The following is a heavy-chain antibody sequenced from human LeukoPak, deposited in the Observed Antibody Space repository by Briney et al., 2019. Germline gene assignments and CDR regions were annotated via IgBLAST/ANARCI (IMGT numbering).Heavy chain of an antibody. J-gene: IGHJ4*02. CDR1: GGTFSSYA. Sequence: SVKVSCKASGGTFSSYAISWVRQAPGQGLEWMGGIIPIFGTANYAQKFQGRVTITADESTGTAYMELSSLRSEDTAVYYCVRDGYYYDSSGYYFDYWGQGTLVTVSS. D-gene: IGHD3-22*01. V-gene: IGHV1-69*01. CDR3: VRDGYYYDSSGYYFDY. CDR2: IIPIFGTA.